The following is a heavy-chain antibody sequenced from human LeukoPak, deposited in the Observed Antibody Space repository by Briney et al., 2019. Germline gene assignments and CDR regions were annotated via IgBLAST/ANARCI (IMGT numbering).Heavy chain of an antibody. D-gene: IGHD5-18*01. J-gene: IGHJ2*01. CDR1: GYTFPSHG. V-gene: IGHV1-18*01. CDR2: ISADNCNT. CDR3: ARGPDTASYWYFDL. Sequence: GASVKLSCKASGYTFPSHGIRWLRPPAGQGFEWMGWISADNCNTNHAQKLQGRVTMPADTSTITAYMERRSLRFDDTAMYYCARGPDTASYWYFDLWGRGTLVTVSS.